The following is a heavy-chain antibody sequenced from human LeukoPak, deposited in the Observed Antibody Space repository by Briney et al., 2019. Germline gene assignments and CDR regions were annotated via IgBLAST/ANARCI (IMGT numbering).Heavy chain of an antibody. V-gene: IGHV4-59*01. CDR2: IYYSGST. CDR3: ARGHSSSPFTLDY. D-gene: IGHD6-6*01. CDR1: GGTISSYY. Sequence: SGTLSLTCTVSGGTISSYYWSWIRQPPGKGLEWIGYIYYSGSTNYNPSLKSRVTISVDTSKNQFSLKLSSVTAADTAVYYCARGHSSSPFTLDYWGQGTLVTVSS. J-gene: IGHJ4*02.